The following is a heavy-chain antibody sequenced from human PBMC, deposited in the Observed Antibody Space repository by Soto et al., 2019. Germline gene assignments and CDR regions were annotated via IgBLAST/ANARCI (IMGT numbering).Heavy chain of an antibody. D-gene: IGHD4-17*01. V-gene: IGHV3-30*18. CDR1: GFTFSSYG. CDR3: AKVSSDYGEMWARFDP. J-gene: IGHJ5*02. CDR2: ISYDGSNK. Sequence: GGSLRLSCAASGFTFSSYGMHWVRQAPGKGLEWVAVISYDGSNKYYADSVKGRFTISRDNSKNTLYLQMNSLRAEDTAVYYCAKVSSDYGEMWARFDPWGQGTLVTVSS.